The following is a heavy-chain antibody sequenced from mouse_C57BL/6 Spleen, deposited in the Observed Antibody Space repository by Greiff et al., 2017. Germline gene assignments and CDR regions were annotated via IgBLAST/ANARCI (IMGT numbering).Heavy chain of an antibody. D-gene: IGHD3-2*02. V-gene: IGHV1-11*01. Sequence: QVQLQQSGADLASPGASVTLSCKASGYTFTDHILNWVKKRPGQGLEWIGRIYPVSGETNYNQKFMGKVTFSVDRSSSQVYMVLNSLTSEDPAVYYCGRGGSSGIFDYWGQGTTLTVSS. CDR2: IYPVSGET. CDR1: GYTFTDHI. J-gene: IGHJ2*01. CDR3: GRGGSSGIFDY.